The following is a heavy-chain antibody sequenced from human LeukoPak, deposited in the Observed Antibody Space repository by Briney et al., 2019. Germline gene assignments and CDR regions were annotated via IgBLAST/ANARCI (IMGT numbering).Heavy chain of an antibody. Sequence: SQTLSLTCTVSGGSISSYYWSWLRQPPGKGLEWIGCLYYSGSTNYNPSLKSRVTISVDTSKNQFSLRLGTVTAADTAVYYCARHLPPAYSSSWYGGIQYWGQGTLVTVSS. J-gene: IGHJ1*01. V-gene: IGHV4-59*08. D-gene: IGHD6-13*01. CDR2: LYYSGST. CDR3: ARHLPPAYSSSWYGGIQY. CDR1: GGSISSYY.